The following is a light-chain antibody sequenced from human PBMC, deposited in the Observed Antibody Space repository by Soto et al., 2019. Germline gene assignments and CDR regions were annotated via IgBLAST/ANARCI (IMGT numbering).Light chain of an antibody. Sequence: EIVLTQSPATLSLSPGERATLSCRASQSISTYLAWYQQKPGQAPRLLIYDASNRATGIPARFSGSGSGTDFTLTISSLQSEDFAVYYCQQYNQWPPWTFGQGTKVDI. CDR3: QQYNQWPPWT. V-gene: IGKV3-11*01. CDR2: DAS. CDR1: QSISTY. J-gene: IGKJ1*01.